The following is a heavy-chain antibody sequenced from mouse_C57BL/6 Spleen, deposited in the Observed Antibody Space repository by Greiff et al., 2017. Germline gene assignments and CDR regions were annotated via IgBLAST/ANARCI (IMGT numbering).Heavy chain of an antibody. CDR1: GYTFTSYT. CDR3: AREITTVGDY. CDR2: INPSSGYT. J-gene: IGHJ2*01. Sequence: LVESGAELARPGASVKMSCKASGYTFTSYTMHWVKQRPGQGLEWIGYINPSSGYTKYNQKFKDKATLTADKSSSTAYMQLSSLTSEDSAVYYCAREITTVGDYWGQGTTLTVSA. D-gene: IGHD1-1*01. V-gene: IGHV1-4*01.